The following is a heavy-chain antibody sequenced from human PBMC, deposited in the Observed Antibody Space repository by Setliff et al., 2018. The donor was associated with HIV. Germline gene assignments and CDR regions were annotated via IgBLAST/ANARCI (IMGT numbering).Heavy chain of an antibody. CDR3: ARDKGYYYMDV. CDR1: GGSISSVNYY. Sequence: SETLSLTCNVSGGSISSVNYYWNWIRQPAGKGLEWIGRIYASGSPTYNSSLESRVTISVDTSKNQFSLKLSSVTAADTAVYYCARDKGYYYMDVWGNGITVTVSS. CDR2: IYASGSP. V-gene: IGHV4-61*02. J-gene: IGHJ6*03.